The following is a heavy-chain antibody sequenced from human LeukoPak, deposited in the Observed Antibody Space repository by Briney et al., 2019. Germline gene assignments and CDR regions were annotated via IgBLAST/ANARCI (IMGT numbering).Heavy chain of an antibody. Sequence: GGSLRLSCAASGFTFDDYAMHWVRQAPGKGLEWVSGISWNSGSIGYADSVKGRFTISRDNAKNSLYLQMNSLRAEDTALYYCAKDTYGSSSGALFDYGGQAWLVTVSS. CDR3: AKDTYGSSSGALFDY. CDR1: GFTFDDYA. CDR2: ISWNSGSI. J-gene: IGHJ4*02. V-gene: IGHV3-9*01. D-gene: IGHD6-6*01.